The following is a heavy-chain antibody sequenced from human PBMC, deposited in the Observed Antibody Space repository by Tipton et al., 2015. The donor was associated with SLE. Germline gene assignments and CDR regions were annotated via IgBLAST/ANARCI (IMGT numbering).Heavy chain of an antibody. CDR1: GFTLSAYN. V-gene: IGHV3-48*01. Sequence: SLRLSCSASGFTLSAYNMNWVRQAPGKGLEWVSYISSSSTTIYYADSVRGLFTVSRDNAKNSLYLQMNNLGAEDPAVYYCSRAGAVRPPDYWGQGTLVTVSS. J-gene: IGHJ4*02. CDR3: SRAGAVRPPDY. D-gene: IGHD6-6*01. CDR2: ISSSSTTI.